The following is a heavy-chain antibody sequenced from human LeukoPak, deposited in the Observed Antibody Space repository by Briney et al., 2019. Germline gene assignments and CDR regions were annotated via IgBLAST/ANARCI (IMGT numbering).Heavy chain of an antibody. CDR1: GFSFSAHS. D-gene: IGHD6-19*01. V-gene: IGHV3-21*01. CDR3: AFNSGYSSAWSPDY. Sequence: GGSLRLSCAASGFSFSAHSLNWVRQAPGKGLEWVSSISSGGDYLFYADSVKGRFTISRDNAKNSLYLQMNSLRAEDTAVYYCAFNSGYSSAWSPDYWGQGTLVTVSS. J-gene: IGHJ4*02. CDR2: ISSGGDYL.